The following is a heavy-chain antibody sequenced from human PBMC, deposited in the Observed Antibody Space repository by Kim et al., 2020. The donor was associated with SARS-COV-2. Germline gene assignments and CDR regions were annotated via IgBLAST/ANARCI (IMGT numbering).Heavy chain of an antibody. CDR1: GGSISSYY. D-gene: IGHD3-3*01. J-gene: IGHJ3*02. Sequence: SETLSLTCTVSGGSISSYYWSWIRQPPGKGLEWIGYIYYSGSTNYNPSLKSRVTISVDTSKNQFSLKLSSVTAADTAVYYCARGSKPQSGYVAFDIWGQG. CDR2: IYYSGST. CDR3: ARGSKPQSGYVAFDI. V-gene: IGHV4-59*13.